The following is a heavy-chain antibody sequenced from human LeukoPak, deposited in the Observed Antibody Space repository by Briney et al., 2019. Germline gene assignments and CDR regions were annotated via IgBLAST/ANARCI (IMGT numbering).Heavy chain of an antibody. D-gene: IGHD2-15*01. CDR3: AKDQSPHCSGDRCYAVDC. J-gene: IGHJ4*02. V-gene: IGHV3-23*01. Sequence: GGSLRLSCAASGFTFSSYAMSWVRQAPGEGLEWVSAISGSGVGTYYADSVKGRFTISRDNSRNTLYLQMNSLRGEDTAIYFCAKDQSPHCSGDRCYAVDCWGQGTLVTVSS. CDR1: GFTFSSYA. CDR2: ISGSGVGT.